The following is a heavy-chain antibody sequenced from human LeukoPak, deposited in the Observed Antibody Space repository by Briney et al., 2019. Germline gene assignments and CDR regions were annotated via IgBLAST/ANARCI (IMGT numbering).Heavy chain of an antibody. CDR3: ARDHSRNWFDP. Sequence: ASVKVSCKASGYTFTSYGISWVRQAPGQGLEWMGWISAYNGNTNYAQKFQGRVTMTRDTSISTAYMELSRLRSDDTAVYYCARDHSRNWFDPWGQGTLVTVSS. CDR1: GYTFTSYG. V-gene: IGHV1-18*01. CDR2: ISAYNGNT. J-gene: IGHJ5*02.